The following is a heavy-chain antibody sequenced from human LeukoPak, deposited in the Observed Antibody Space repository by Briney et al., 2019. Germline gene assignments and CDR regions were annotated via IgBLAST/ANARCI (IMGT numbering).Heavy chain of an antibody. V-gene: IGHV3-23*01. CDR2: ISGNGRTT. Sequence: GGSLRLSCAASGFTFSSYAMSWVRHAPGKGLEWVSAISGNGRTTYYAESVKGRFTISRDNSKNTLYLQMNSLRAEDTAVYYCAKEGYSSSWNADFDYWGQGTLVTVSS. CDR1: GFTFSSYA. D-gene: IGHD6-13*01. CDR3: AKEGYSSSWNADFDY. J-gene: IGHJ4*02.